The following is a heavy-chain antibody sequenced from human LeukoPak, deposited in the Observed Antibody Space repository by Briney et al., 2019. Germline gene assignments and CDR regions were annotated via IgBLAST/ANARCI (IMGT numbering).Heavy chain of an antibody. V-gene: IGHV1-18*01. CDR2: INTYNGNT. CDR1: GYTFTSYG. Sequence: ASVKVSCKASGYTFTSYGITWVRQAPGQGLEWMGWINTYNGNTNFVQKLQGRVTVTTDTSTSTAYMELSSLRSEDTAVYYCARVSSNYDILTGPLKGYAFDIWGQGTMVTVSS. CDR3: ARVSSNYDILTGPLKGYAFDI. J-gene: IGHJ3*02. D-gene: IGHD3-9*01.